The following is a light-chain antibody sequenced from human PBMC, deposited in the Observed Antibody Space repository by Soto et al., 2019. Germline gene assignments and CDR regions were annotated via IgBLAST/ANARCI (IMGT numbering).Light chain of an antibody. Sequence: DIQMTQSPSSLSASVGDRVTITCRASQSISSYLNGYQQNQGKDPKLLIYAASSLQSGVPSRFSCSGSGTDFTLTSSSLQPEDFATYYCQQSYSTPRTFGQGTKVEIK. CDR3: QQSYSTPRT. CDR2: AAS. CDR1: QSISSY. J-gene: IGKJ1*01. V-gene: IGKV1-39*01.